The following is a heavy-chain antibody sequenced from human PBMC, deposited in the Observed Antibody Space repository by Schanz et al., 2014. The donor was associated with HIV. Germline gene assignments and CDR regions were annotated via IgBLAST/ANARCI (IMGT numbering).Heavy chain of an antibody. CDR3: ARGPLWDRSGYPEYNYYNYHGMDV. Sequence: EVQLVESGGGLVQPGRSLRLSCAASGFTFDDYAMHWVRQAPGKGLEWVSGINWRSDSIGYADSVKGRFTISRDISRNTIYLQMNGLRGEDTAVYDCARGPLWDRSGYPEYNYYNYHGMDVWGQGTAVTVTS. D-gene: IGHD3-22*01. V-gene: IGHV3-9*01. CDR1: GFTFDDYA. J-gene: IGHJ6*02. CDR2: INWRSDSI.